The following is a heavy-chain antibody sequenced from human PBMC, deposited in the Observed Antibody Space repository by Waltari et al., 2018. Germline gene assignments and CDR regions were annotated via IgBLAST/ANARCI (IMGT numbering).Heavy chain of an antibody. V-gene: IGHV3-23*01. CDR2: VSGRGGAT. CDR1: GFTFNKCA. Sequence: EVQLLESGGGLVHPGGSLRLSCAVSGFTFNKCAMNWVRQAPGKGLEWVSGVSGRGGATYYADSVKGRFTISRDNSNNSLYLQMNSLRVDDTAEYYCAKGRLIIVAADIDYWGQGSLVTVSS. D-gene: IGHD2-15*01. J-gene: IGHJ4*02. CDR3: AKGRLIIVAADIDY.